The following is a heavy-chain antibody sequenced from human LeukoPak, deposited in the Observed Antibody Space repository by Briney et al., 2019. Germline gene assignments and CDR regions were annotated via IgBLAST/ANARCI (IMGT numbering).Heavy chain of an antibody. CDR1: GGTFSSYA. Sequence: ASVKVSCKASGGTFSSYAISWVRQAPGQGLEWLGGIIPIFGTANYAEKFQGTVTIATAESTSTAYIDHTSPTSDDTALYYCARAAFSCGSYRGGDGFHISGQRTIVTSSS. CDR2: IIPIFGTA. D-gene: IGHD3-3*01. V-gene: IGHV1-69*05. J-gene: IGHJ3*02. CDR3: ARAAFSCGSYRGGDGFHI.